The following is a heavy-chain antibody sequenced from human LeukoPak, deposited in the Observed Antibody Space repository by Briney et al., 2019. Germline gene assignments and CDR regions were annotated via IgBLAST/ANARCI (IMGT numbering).Heavy chain of an antibody. CDR2: INPKTGGT. J-gene: IGHJ6*03. Sequence: ASVKVSCKASGYTFTGYYIHWARQAPGQGVEWVGWINPKTGGTNYAQKFLDRVTITTDMSTSTAYMELIRLRSRDTAVYFCARGSSKYVFGYYMDVWGKGTTVTVSS. CDR3: ARGSSKYVFGYYMDV. CDR1: GYTFTGYY. V-gene: IGHV1-2*02. D-gene: IGHD4-11*01.